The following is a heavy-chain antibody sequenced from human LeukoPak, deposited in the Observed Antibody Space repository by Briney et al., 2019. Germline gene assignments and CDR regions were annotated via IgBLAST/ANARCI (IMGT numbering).Heavy chain of an antibody. CDR3: ALSGGKGFEY. CDR1: GYTFSVYY. CDR2: INPISGGT. J-gene: IGHJ4*02. V-gene: IGHV1-2*02. D-gene: IGHD3-3*01. Sequence: GASVKVSCKPSGYTFSVYYIHWVRQATGEGLEWMGRINPISGGTNYVQNFQGRVTMTRDTSIATAYMELTRLISDDTAVYYCALSGGKGFEYWGQGTLVSVSS.